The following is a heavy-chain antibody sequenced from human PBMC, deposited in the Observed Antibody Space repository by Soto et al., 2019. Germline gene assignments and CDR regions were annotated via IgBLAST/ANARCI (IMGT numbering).Heavy chain of an antibody. CDR2: IYYIGSA. V-gene: IGHV4-59*01. D-gene: IGHD2-21*01. Sequence: QVQLQESGPGLVKPSETLSLTCAVSGASISSYYWSWIRQPPGKGLEWIGYIYYIGSANYNPSVKSRVSISIDTSKNQFSLKLSSVTAADTAVYYCARDQIARPQFDYWGQGTLVTVSS. CDR3: ARDQIARPQFDY. J-gene: IGHJ4*02. CDR1: GASISSYY.